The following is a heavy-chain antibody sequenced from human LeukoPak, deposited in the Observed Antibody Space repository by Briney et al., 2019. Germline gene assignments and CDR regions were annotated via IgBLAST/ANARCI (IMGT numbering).Heavy chain of an antibody. D-gene: IGHD2-21*02. V-gene: IGHV1-46*01. J-gene: IGHJ6*02. CDR3: AREVTGCGGDCYSYYYGMDV. CDR1: GGTFSSYA. Sequence: ASVKVSCKASGGTFSSYAISWVRQAPGQGLEWMGIINPSGGSTSYAQKFQGRVTMTRDTSTSTVYMELSSLRSEDTAVYYCAREVTGCGGDCYSYYYGMDVWGQGTTVTVSS. CDR2: INPSGGST.